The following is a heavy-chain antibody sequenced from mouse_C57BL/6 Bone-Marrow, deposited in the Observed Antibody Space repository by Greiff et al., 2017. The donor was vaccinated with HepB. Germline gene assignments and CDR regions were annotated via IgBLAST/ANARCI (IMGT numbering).Heavy chain of an antibody. Sequence: QVQLQQPGAELVRPGSSVKLSCKASGYTFTSYWMDWVKQRPGQGLEWIGNIDPSDSETHYNQKFKDKATLTVDKSSSTAYMQLSSLTSEDSSVYYCAGMITSYAMDYWGQGTSVTVSS. CDR2: IDPSDSET. D-gene: IGHD2-4*01. CDR3: AGMITSYAMDY. V-gene: IGHV1-61*01. CDR1: GYTFTSYW. J-gene: IGHJ4*01.